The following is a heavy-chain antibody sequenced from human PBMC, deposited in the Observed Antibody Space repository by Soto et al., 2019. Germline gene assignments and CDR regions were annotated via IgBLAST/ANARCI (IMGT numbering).Heavy chain of an antibody. Sequence: EVQLVESGGDLVQPGGSLRLSCAASGFTFSDHYMDWVRQAPGKGLEWVGRIRKKANSYTTEYAASVKGRFIISRDDPQNSLFLHMNSLETEYTAVYYCARAVCTGGSCDWGLNWGQGTRVTVSS. D-gene: IGHD2-8*02. CDR1: GFTFSDHY. CDR2: IRKKANSYTT. V-gene: IGHV3-72*01. J-gene: IGHJ4*02. CDR3: ARAVCTGGSCDWGLN.